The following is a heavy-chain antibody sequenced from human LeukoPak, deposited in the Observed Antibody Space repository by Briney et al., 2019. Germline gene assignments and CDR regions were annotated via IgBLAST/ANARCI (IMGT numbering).Heavy chain of an antibody. CDR3: ARDGEYGTGSYYRGCFDY. J-gene: IGHJ4*02. CDR2: IHPRSGET. V-gene: IGHV1-2*06. D-gene: IGHD3-10*01. Sequence: ASVTVSCKASGYSFTAFYIHWVRQAPGQGLEWMGRIHPRSGETNYAYKFRGRVTMTRDTSISTTYMDLGSLGSDDTAVYYCARDGEYGTGSYYRGCFDYWGQGTLVTVSS. CDR1: GYSFTAFY.